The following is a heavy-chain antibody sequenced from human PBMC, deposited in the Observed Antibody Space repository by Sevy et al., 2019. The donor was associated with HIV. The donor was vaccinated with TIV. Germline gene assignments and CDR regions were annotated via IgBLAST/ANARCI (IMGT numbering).Heavy chain of an antibody. D-gene: IGHD1-1*01. V-gene: IGHV3-30*18. CDR2: ISYHGRDK. CDR3: AKXXTGXXXXXV. J-gene: IGHJ6*04. CDR1: GITXSXSG. Sequence: GGSLRLSCVVSGITXSXSGMHWVRQAPGKGLEWVAVISYHGRDKFYADSVKGRSTISRDNSKNILYLQMVSLRAEDTAVYYCAKXXTGXXXXXVWGXXTMVTVSS.